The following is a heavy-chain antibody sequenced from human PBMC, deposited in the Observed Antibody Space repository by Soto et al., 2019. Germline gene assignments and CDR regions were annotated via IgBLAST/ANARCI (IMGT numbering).Heavy chain of an antibody. D-gene: IGHD3-10*01. CDR1: GFAFSYYG. J-gene: IGHJ4*02. CDR2: ISHDGKDK. CDR3: ASGEGRNGHDTRFDY. V-gene: IGHV3-30*03. Sequence: QMQLVESGGGVVQPGRSLRVSCATSGFAFSYYGRHWVRQAPGEALEWVADISHDGKDKWYADSVKGRFTISRDNSENTLYLQMNGLRSEDTAVYFCASGEGRNGHDTRFDYWGQGTLVTVSS.